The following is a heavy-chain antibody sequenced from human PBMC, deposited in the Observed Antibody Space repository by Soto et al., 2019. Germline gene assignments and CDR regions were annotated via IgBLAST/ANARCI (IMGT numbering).Heavy chain of an antibody. Sequence: EVQLVESGGGLVKPGGSLRLSCAASGFTFSSYSMNWVRQAPGKGLEWVSSISSSSSYIYYADSVKGRFTISRDNAKNSLYLQMNSLRAEDTAVYYCARLDGDSGPPYYFDYWGQGTLVTVSS. CDR2: ISSSSSYI. D-gene: IGHD5-12*01. CDR3: ARLDGDSGPPYYFDY. V-gene: IGHV3-21*01. J-gene: IGHJ4*02. CDR1: GFTFSSYS.